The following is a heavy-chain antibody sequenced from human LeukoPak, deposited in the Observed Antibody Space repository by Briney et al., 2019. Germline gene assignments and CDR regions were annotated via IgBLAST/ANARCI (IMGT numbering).Heavy chain of an antibody. CDR3: ARELGGDLGEAFDI. Sequence: GGSLRLSCAASGFTFDDYNMHWVRQAPGKGLERVSGITGNSDAIDYADSVKGRFTISRDNAKNSLYLQLNSLRAEDTAVYYCARELGGDLGEAFDIWGQGTMVTVSS. D-gene: IGHD1-26*01. CDR2: ITGNSDAI. J-gene: IGHJ3*02. V-gene: IGHV3-9*01. CDR1: GFTFDDYN.